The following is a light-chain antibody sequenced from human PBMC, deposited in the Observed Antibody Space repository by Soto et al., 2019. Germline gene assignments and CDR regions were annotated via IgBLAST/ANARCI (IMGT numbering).Light chain of an antibody. J-gene: IGKJ1*01. CDR2: KAS. CDR1: QSVSSW. Sequence: DIQMTQSPSTVSASVGDRVTITCRASQSVSSWLAWYQQKPGKAPNLLIYKASSLESGVPSRFSGSGSGTHFTLTISSLQPDDFATYYCQQYNSYSRTFGQGTKVDIK. CDR3: QQYNSYSRT. V-gene: IGKV1-5*03.